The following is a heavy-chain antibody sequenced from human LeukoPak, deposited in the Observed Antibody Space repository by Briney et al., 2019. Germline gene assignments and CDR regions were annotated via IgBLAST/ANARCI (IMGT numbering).Heavy chain of an antibody. CDR1: GYTFTSYG. J-gene: IGHJ4*02. Sequence: ASVKLSCKASGYTFTSYGISWLRQPPGQGIEWMAWIIGYNGNTNHAQKVEGRVIMTTDTSSGTAYMELRSMRFDDTAVYYCARDSGYSFGYYFDYWGQGTLVTVSS. CDR2: IIGYNGNT. CDR3: ARDSGYSFGYYFDY. V-gene: IGHV1-18*01. D-gene: IGHD5-18*01.